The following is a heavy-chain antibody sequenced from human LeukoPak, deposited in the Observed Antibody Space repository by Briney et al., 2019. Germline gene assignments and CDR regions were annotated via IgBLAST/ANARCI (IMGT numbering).Heavy chain of an antibody. CDR1: GFTFSYYG. D-gene: IGHD3-10*02. CDR3: AELGITMIGGV. V-gene: IGHV3-23*01. CDR2: ISGSGGST. Sequence: GGSLRLSCAASGFTFSYYGMNWVRQAPGKGLEWVSGISGSGGSTYYADSVKGRFTISRDNSKNTLFLQMNSLRAEDTAVYYCAELGITMIGGVWGKGTTVTISS. J-gene: IGHJ6*04.